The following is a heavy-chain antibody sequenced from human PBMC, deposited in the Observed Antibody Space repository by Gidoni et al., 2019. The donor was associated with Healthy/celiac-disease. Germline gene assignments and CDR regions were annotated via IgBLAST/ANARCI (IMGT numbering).Heavy chain of an antibody. Sequence: EVQLLESGGGLVQPGGSLRLSCAASGFTFRSYAMSWVRQAPGKGLEWCSAISGSGGSTYYADSVKGRFTISRDNSKNTLYLQMNSLRAEDTAVYYCAKSGAAAADYYYYGMDVWGQGTTVTVSS. V-gene: IGHV3-23*01. CDR1: GFTFRSYA. J-gene: IGHJ6*02. CDR2: ISGSGGST. D-gene: IGHD2-2*01. CDR3: AKSGAAAADYYYYGMDV.